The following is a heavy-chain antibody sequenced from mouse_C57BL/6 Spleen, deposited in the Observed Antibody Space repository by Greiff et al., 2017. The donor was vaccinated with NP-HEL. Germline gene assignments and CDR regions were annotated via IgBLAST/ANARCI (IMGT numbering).Heavy chain of an antibody. CDR3: APSSDYWYFDV. V-gene: IGHV1-64*01. CDR2: IHPNSGST. Sequence: QVQLQQPGAELVKPGASVKLSCKASGYTFTSYWMHWVKQRPGQGLEWIGMIHPNSGSTNYNEKFKSKATLTVDKSSSTAYMQLSSLTSEDSAVYYCAPSSDYWYFDVWGTGTTVTVSS. J-gene: IGHJ1*03. D-gene: IGHD1-1*01. CDR1: GYTFTSYW.